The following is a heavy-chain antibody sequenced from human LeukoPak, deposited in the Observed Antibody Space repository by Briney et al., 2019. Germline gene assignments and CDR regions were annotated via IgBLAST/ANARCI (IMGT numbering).Heavy chain of an antibody. CDR1: GFTFSSYV. D-gene: IGHD3-10*01. Sequence: PGRSPRLSCAASGFTFSSYVMHWVRQAPGKGLEWVAVIWYDGSNKYYADSVKGRFTISRGNSENTLYLQMNSLRAEDTAVYYCAKGPFPSDYWGQGTLVTVSS. CDR2: IWYDGSNK. V-gene: IGHV3-33*06. J-gene: IGHJ4*02. CDR3: AKGPFPSDY.